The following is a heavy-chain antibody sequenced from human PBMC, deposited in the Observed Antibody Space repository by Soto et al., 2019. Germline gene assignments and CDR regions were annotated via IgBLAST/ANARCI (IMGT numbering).Heavy chain of an antibody. CDR1: GYTFTGYY. V-gene: IGHV1-2*04. CDR2: INPNSGGT. CDR3: ARGGIVVVPSPPPLDY. J-gene: IGHJ4*02. D-gene: IGHD2-15*01. Sequence: QVQLVQSGAEVKKPGASVKVSCKASGYTFTGYYMHWVRQARGQGLEWMGWINPNSGGTDYAQKFQGWVTMTRDTSISTAYRELGRLRSDDTAVYYCARGGIVVVPSPPPLDYWGQGTLVTVSS.